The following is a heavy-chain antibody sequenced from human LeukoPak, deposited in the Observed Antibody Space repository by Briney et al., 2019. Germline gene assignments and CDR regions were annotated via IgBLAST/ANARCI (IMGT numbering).Heavy chain of an antibody. CDR1: GYTFTSYG. D-gene: IGHD6-19*01. Sequence: ASVKVSCKASGYTFTSYGISWVRQAPGQGLEWMGWISAYNGNTNYAQKLQGRVTMTTDTSTSTAYMELRSLRSDDTAVYYCARDRVAGMGLYYFDYWGQGTLVTVSS. CDR2: ISAYNGNT. J-gene: IGHJ4*02. V-gene: IGHV1-18*01. CDR3: ARDRVAGMGLYYFDY.